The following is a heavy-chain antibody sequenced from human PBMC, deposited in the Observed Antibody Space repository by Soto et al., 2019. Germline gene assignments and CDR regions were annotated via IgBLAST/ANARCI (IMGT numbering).Heavy chain of an antibody. V-gene: IGHV1-69*01. CDR3: ATDHCSGGACYEDHFHY. CDR2: ILPIFDTP. CDR1: GDTFSSHL. J-gene: IGHJ4*02. D-gene: IGHD2-15*01. Sequence: QVQLVQSGAEVKKPGSSVKVSCKASGDTFSSHLISWVRQTPGQGLEWMGGILPIFDTPKYAQRFQGRVTFTADESSSTAPMELRSLPSEDTAVYYCATDHCSGGACYEDHFHYWGQGALVTVSS.